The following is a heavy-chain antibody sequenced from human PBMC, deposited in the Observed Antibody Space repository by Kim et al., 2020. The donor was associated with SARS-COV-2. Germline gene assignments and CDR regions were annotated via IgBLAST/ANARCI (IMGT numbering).Heavy chain of an antibody. J-gene: IGHJ4*01. V-gene: IGHV4-34*01. CDR2: VNHSGIT. CDR1: GESFIGYY. Sequence: SETLSLTCAVSGESFIGYYWSWIRQPPGGGLEWIGEVNHSGITYYNPSLKSRATISGDTSKNKFYLNLTSVTAADTAVYYCSAKGYGDYVYYWGHGTLVT. D-gene: IGHD4-17*01. CDR3: SAKGYGDYVYY.